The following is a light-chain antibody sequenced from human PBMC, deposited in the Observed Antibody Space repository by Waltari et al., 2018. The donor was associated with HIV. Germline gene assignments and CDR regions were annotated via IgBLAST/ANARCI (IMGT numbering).Light chain of an antibody. CDR1: SSNIGSNT. V-gene: IGLV1-44*01. CDR2: CDN. J-gene: IGLJ1*01. CDR3: AAWDDSLNGYV. Sequence: QSVLTQPPSASGTLGQRVTISCSGSSSNIGSNTVNWYQQHPATAPQLLINCDNQRPSGVPARFSGSKSASSASLAISGLQSEDEADYYCAAWDDSLNGYVFGTGTKVTVL.